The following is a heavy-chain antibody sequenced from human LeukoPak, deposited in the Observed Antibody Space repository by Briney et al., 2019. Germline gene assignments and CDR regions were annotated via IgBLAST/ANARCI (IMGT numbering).Heavy chain of an antibody. CDR3: ARDWNFAIDY. CDR2: ISWDGDST. V-gene: IGHV3-43*01. D-gene: IGHD1-7*01. J-gene: IGHJ4*02. CDR1: GFTFDDYT. Sequence: PGGSLRLSCTASGFTFDDYTMHWVRQAPGRGLEWVSLISWDGDSTYYADSVKGRFTISRDNSRNSLYLHMNSLRAEDTAVYYCARDWNFAIDYWGQGTLVTVSS.